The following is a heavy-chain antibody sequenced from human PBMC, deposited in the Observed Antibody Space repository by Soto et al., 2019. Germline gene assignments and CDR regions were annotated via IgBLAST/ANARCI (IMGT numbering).Heavy chain of an antibody. V-gene: IGHV4-34*01. CDR3: ARVRTFDN. Sequence: SENLSLTLDVYGESFGGYCWSWIRQPPWKGLEWIAKIDDYGRTNYNPSLESRVTISVDTSKNHFSLNLTSVTAADTAVYYCARVRTFDNWGQGTLLTVSS. J-gene: IGHJ4*02. CDR2: IDDYGRT. CDR1: GESFGGYC.